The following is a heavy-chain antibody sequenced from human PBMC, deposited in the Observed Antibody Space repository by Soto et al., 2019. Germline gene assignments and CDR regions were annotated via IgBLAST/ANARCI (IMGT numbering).Heavy chain of an antibody. CDR1: GFTFSSYA. D-gene: IGHD5-18*01. J-gene: IGHJ4*02. CDR3: AREGPYSYGPYYFDD. CDR2: ISYDGSNK. V-gene: IGHV3-30-3*01. Sequence: AGWSLRLSCAASGFTFSSYAMHWVRQAPGKGLEWVAVISYDGSNKYYADSVKGRFTISRDNSKNTLYLQMNSLRAEDTAVYYCAREGPYSYGPYYFDDWGQGTLVTVSS.